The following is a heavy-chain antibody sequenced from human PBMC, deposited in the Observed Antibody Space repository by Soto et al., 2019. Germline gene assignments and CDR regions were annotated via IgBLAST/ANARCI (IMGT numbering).Heavy chain of an antibody. CDR2: ISSSSSHK. V-gene: IGHV3-21*02. Sequence: EVQLVESGGRLVKPGESLRLSCVASGFTFSYYTMNWVRQAPGKGLEWVSAISSSSSHKYSADSVRGRFTFSRDNANNSLYLQMNNLRVEDKDISYCARLRSDAFDIWGQGTLVTVSS. CDR1: GFTFSYYT. D-gene: IGHD4-17*01. CDR3: ARLRSDAFDI. J-gene: IGHJ3*02.